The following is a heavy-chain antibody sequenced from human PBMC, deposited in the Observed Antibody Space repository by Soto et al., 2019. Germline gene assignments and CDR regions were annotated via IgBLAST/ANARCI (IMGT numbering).Heavy chain of an antibody. CDR1: SRAIHSGGYY. J-gene: IGHJ4*02. V-gene: IGHV4-31*03. Sequence: SETLSLTCTVSSRAIHSGGYYRSWSLQHPGKGLEWIGYIYYSGSTYYNPSLKSRVTISVDTSKNQFSLKLSSVTAADTAVYYCARDREDSSGFSFDYWGQGTLVTVS. CDR2: IYYSGST. CDR3: ARDREDSSGFSFDY. D-gene: IGHD3-22*01.